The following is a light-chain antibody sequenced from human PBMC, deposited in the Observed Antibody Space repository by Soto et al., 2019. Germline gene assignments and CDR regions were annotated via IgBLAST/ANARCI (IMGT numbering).Light chain of an antibody. J-gene: IGKJ2*01. CDR1: QSLSSH. V-gene: IGKV1-39*01. CDR3: QQSYIPPYT. Sequence: DIQMTQSPSALSASVGDRVTITCRASQSLSSHLHWYQEKPGKAPKLLIFSTYSLQSVVSSMFSRSGTGTDFTLTISNLQPEDSATYYFQQSYIPPYTFGQGTTLEIK. CDR2: STY.